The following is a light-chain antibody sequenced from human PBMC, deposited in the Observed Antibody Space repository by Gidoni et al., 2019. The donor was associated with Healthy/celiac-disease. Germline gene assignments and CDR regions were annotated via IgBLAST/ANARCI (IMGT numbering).Light chain of an antibody. CDR3: PQYGSSPPVT. V-gene: IGKV3-20*01. CDR2: GAS. J-gene: IGKJ1*01. Sequence: EIVLTQSPGTLSLSPGERATLSCRASQSVGSSYLAWYQQKPGQAPRLLIYGASSRATGIPDRFSGSGSGTDFTLTISRLEPEDFAVYYCPQYGSSPPVTFGQGTKVEIK. CDR1: QSVGSSY.